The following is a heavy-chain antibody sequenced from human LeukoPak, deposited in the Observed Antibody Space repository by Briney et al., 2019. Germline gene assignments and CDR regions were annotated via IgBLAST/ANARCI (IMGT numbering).Heavy chain of an antibody. Sequence: GGSLRLSCAASGFAFSAYELNWVRQAPGKGLEWVSYISTSGSTIYYADSVKSRFTISRDSSKNSLSLQMNSLRTEDTGFYYCAKGLGPRGVGATPQYWGQGTVVIVSS. V-gene: IGHV3-48*03. CDR1: GFAFSAYE. CDR3: AKGLGPRGVGATPQY. J-gene: IGHJ4*02. CDR2: ISTSGSTI. D-gene: IGHD1-26*01.